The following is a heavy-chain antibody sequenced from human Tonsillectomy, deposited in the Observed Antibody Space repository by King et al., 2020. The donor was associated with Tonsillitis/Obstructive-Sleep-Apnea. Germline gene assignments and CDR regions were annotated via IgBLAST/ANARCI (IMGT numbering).Heavy chain of an antibody. CDR2: IYYSGST. CDR3: ASGEVVQTREYCSSTSCPFYYYGMDV. CDR1: GGSISSYY. V-gene: IGHV4-59*01. Sequence: VQLQESGPGLVKPSETLSLTCTVSGGSISSYYWSWIRQPPGKGLEWIGYIYYSGSTNYNPSLKSRVTISVETSKNQFSLKLSFVTAADTAVYYCASGEVVQTREYCSSTSCPFYYYGMDVWGQGTTVTVSS. D-gene: IGHD2-2*01. J-gene: IGHJ6*02.